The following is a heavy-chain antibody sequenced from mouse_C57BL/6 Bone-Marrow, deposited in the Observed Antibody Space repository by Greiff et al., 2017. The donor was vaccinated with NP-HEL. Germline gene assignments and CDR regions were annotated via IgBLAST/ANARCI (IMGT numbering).Heavy chain of an antibody. CDR2: IWSGGST. CDR3: ARNPPYYYGSSWAWFAY. CDR1: GFSLTSYG. Sequence: VQLQESGPGLVQPSQSLSITCTVSGFSLTSYGVHWVRQSPGKGLDWLGVIWSGGSTDYNAAFISRLSISKDNSKSQVFFKMNSLQADDTAIYYCARNPPYYYGSSWAWFAYWGQGTLVTVSA. J-gene: IGHJ3*01. V-gene: IGHV2-2*01. D-gene: IGHD1-1*01.